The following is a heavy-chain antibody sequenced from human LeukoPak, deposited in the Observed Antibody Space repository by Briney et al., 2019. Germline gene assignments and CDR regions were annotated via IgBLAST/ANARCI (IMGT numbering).Heavy chain of an antibody. J-gene: IGHJ6*03. V-gene: IGHV3-23*01. CDR1: GFTFSTYG. CDR3: ARDLSSGTFNYYYMDV. Sequence: PGGTLRLSCAASGFTFSTYGMSWVRQAPGKGLEWVSAISGSGGSTYYADSVKGRFTISRDNAKNSLYLQMNSLRAEDTAVYYCARDLSSGTFNYYYMDVWGKGTTVTISS. CDR2: ISGSGGST. D-gene: IGHD6-19*01.